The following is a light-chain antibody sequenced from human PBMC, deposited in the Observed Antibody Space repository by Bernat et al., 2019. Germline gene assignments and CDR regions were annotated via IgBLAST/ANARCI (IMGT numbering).Light chain of an antibody. V-gene: IGKV1-39*01. CDR3: HQSYTTLGT. CDR1: RSVSTD. Sequence: DIQMTQSPSSLSASVGDRVTITCRASRSVSTDLNWYQQKPGKAPKLLIYGASSLQSGVPSRFSGSGSVTDSTLTISSLQPEDFATYFCHQSYTTLGTFGQGTKVEI. J-gene: IGKJ1*01. CDR2: GAS.